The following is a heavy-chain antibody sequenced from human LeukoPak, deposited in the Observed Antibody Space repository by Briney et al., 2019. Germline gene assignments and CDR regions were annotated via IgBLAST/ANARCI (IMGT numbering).Heavy chain of an antibody. CDR3: ARAWFGELFLDY. CDR1: CDPINSGHYY. J-gene: IGHJ4*02. V-gene: IGHV4-61*10. CDR2: ISSRGTT. D-gene: IGHD3-10*01. Sequence: SETLSLTCIVSCDPINSGHYYWNWIRQSAGKVLEWIGYISSRGTTTYNPSLKSPVTMSKDTSKNQFSLRLNSATAADTAVYYCARAWFGELFLDYWGQGALVTVSS.